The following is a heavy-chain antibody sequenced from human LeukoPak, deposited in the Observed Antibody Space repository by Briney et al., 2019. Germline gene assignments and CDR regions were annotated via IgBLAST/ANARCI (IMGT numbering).Heavy chain of an antibody. CDR2: IFSSGST. D-gene: IGHD2-21*01. CDR1: GGSINSYY. V-gene: IGHV4-59*01. Sequence: SETLSLTCTVSGGSINSYYWSWIRQPPGKGLEWIGYIFSSGSTNYNPSLKSRVTISVDTSKNQFSLKLGSVTAADTAVYYCARGHLPSISRVWFNPWGRGTLVTVSS. J-gene: IGHJ5*02. CDR3: ARGHLPSISRVWFNP.